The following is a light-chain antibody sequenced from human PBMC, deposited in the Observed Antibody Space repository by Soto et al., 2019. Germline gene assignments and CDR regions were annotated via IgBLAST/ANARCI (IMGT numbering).Light chain of an antibody. V-gene: IGLV2-23*02. J-gene: IGLJ1*01. CDR2: EVN. CDR1: SSDVGSYNL. CDR3: CSYARSSTLYV. Sequence: QSALTQPASVSGSTGQSITISCTGTSSDVGSYNLVSWYQQHPGKAPKLMIYEVNKRPSGVSNRFSGSKSGNTASLTISGLQAEDEADYYCCSYARSSTLYVFGSGTKLTVL.